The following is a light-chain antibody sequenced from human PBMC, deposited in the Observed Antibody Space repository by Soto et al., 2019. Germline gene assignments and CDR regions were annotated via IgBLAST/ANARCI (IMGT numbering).Light chain of an antibody. Sequence: QSVLTQQPSVSGAPGQRVTISCIGGSSNIGAGYNVHWYQQLPGTAPKLLISGDNNRPSGVPDRFSGSKSGTSASLAITGLQDEDEADYYCQSYDRSLSGSRVVFGGGTKVTV. J-gene: IGLJ2*01. CDR3: QSYDRSLSGSRVV. CDR2: GDN. CDR1: SSNIGAGYN. V-gene: IGLV1-40*01.